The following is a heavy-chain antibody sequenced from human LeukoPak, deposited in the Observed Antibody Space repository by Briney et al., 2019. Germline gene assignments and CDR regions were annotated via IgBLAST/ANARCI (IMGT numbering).Heavy chain of an antibody. CDR2: ISGSGGST. D-gene: IGHD6-19*01. Sequence: KPGGSLRLSCAASGFTFSSYAMSWVRQAPGKGLEWVSAISGSGGSTYYADSVKGRFTISRDNSKNTLYLQMNSLRAEDTAVYYCAKPIGSGLYYFDYWGQGTLVTVSS. V-gene: IGHV3-23*01. J-gene: IGHJ4*02. CDR3: AKPIGSGLYYFDY. CDR1: GFTFSSYA.